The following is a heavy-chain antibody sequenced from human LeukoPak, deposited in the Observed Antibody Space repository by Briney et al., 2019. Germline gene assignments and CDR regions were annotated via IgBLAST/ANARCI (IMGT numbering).Heavy chain of an antibody. CDR1: GFSFTSNW. D-gene: IGHD6-19*01. Sequence: GESLKISCEASGFSFTSNWIAWVRQVPGKGLEWLGIIYPDDSDTRYSPSFQGQVTISADKSISTAYLQWSSLKASDTAMYYCARHGKYYSGSHYFDFWGQGTLVTVSS. J-gene: IGHJ4*02. CDR3: ARHGKYYSGSHYFDF. V-gene: IGHV5-51*01. CDR2: IYPDDSDT.